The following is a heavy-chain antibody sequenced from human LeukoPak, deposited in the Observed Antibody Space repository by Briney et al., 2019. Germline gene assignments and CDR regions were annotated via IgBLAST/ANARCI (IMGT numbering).Heavy chain of an antibody. Sequence: GGSLRLSCAASGFSFSNTWMSWVRQAPGKGLEWVASIKQDESEKNYVESVKGRFTISRDNSKSTLYLQMNSLRADDTAIYYCARDFLWLVDYWGQGTLVTVSS. J-gene: IGHJ4*02. D-gene: IGHD6-19*01. V-gene: IGHV3-7*01. CDR3: ARDFLWLVDY. CDR2: IKQDESEK. CDR1: GFSFSNTW.